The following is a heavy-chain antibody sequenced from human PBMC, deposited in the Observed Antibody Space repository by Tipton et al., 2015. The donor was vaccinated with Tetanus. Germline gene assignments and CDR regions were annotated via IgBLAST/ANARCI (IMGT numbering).Heavy chain of an antibody. D-gene: IGHD6-13*01. CDR1: GDSIGRTSPY. V-gene: IGHV4-39*01. CDR2: IYRRETT. J-gene: IGHJ4*02. Sequence: TLSLTCTVSGDSIGRTSPYWGWIRQPPGKDLEWIGSIYRRETTYYNPSLKSRVTVSIDMSKNQFSLKLSSVTAADTAVYYCARGGIAAAGEGLDYWGQGTLVTVSS. CDR3: ARGGIAAAGEGLDY.